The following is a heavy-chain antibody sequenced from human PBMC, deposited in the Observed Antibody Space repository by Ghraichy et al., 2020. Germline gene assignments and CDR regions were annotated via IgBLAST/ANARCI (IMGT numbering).Heavy chain of an antibody. V-gene: IGHV4-34*01. CDR1: GGSFSGYY. Sequence: SETLSLTCAVYGGSFSGYYWSWIRQPPGKGLEWIGEINHSGSTNYNPSLKSRVTISVDTSKNQFSLKLSSVTAADTAVYYCAIPVRYDYGDYVDYYYMDVWGKGTTVTVSS. J-gene: IGHJ6*03. CDR3: AIPVRYDYGDYVDYYYMDV. D-gene: IGHD4-17*01. CDR2: INHSGST.